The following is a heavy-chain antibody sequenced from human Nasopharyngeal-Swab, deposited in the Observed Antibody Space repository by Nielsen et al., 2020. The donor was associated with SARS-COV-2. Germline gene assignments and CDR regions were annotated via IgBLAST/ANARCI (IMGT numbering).Heavy chain of an antibody. CDR3: AKRTMVRGLDY. J-gene: IGHJ4*02. D-gene: IGHD3-10*01. Sequence: VRQAPGKGLDWVAVISYDETNKYYADSVKGRFTISRDNSKNTLYLQMNSLRAEDTAVYYCAKRTMVRGLDYWGQGTLVTVSS. V-gene: IGHV3-30*18. CDR2: ISYDETNK.